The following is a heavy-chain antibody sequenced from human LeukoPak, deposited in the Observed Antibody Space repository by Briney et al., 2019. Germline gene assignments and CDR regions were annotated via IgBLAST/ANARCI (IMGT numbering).Heavy chain of an antibody. D-gene: IGHD3-10*02. Sequence: GGSLRLSCAASGFTFSSYGMSWVRQAPGKGLEWVSAISGSGGSTYYADSVKGRFTISRDNAKNSLDLQMNSLRAEDTAVYYCAELVITMIGGVWGKGTTVTISS. J-gene: IGHJ6*04. CDR1: GFTFSSYG. V-gene: IGHV3-23*01. CDR3: AELVITMIGGV. CDR2: ISGSGGST.